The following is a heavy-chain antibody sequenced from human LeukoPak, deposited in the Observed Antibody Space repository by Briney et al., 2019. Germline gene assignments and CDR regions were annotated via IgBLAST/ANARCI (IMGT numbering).Heavy chain of an antibody. CDR2: IYYSGST. CDR3: ARDGGGADRRFDY. D-gene: IGHD1-26*01. CDR1: GVSVSSGSYY. J-gene: IGHJ4*02. Sequence: SETLSLTCTVSGVSVSSGSYYWTWIRQPPGKGLEFIGYIYYSGSTNYNPSLKSRVTISLDTSKNQFSLKLSSVTAADTAVYYCARDGGGADRRFDYWGQGTLVTVSS. V-gene: IGHV4-61*01.